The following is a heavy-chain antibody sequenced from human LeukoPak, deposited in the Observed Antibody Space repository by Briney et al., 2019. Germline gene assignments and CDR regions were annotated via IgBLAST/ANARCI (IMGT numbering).Heavy chain of an antibody. Sequence: SETLSLTCTVSGGSISSYYWSWIRQPPGKGLEWIGYIYYSGSTNYNPSLKSRVTISVGTSKNQFSLKLSSVTAADTAVYYCARLPKIYDFWSGYYTNYYFDYWGQGTLVTVSS. CDR2: IYYSGST. CDR3: ARLPKIYDFWSGYYTNYYFDY. CDR1: GGSISSYY. D-gene: IGHD3-3*01. J-gene: IGHJ4*02. V-gene: IGHV4-59*01.